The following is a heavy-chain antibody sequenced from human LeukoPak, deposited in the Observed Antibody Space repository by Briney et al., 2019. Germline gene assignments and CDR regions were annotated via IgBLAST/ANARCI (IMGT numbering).Heavy chain of an antibody. Sequence: ASETLSLTCTVSGGSISSGGYYWSWIRQHPGKGLEWIGYIYYSGSTYYNPSLKSRVTISVDTSKNQFSLKLSSVTAADTAVYYCARGAPLYGMDVWGRGTTVTVSS. V-gene: IGHV4-31*03. CDR1: GGSISSGGYY. J-gene: IGHJ6*02. CDR3: ARGAPLYGMDV. CDR2: IYYSGST.